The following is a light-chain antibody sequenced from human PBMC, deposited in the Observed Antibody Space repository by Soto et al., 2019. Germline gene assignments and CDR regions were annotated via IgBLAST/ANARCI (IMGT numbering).Light chain of an antibody. J-gene: IGKJ2*01. CDR3: QHYNVYYMYT. CDR1: QSLSSN. CDR2: SAS. V-gene: IGKV3-15*01. Sequence: EIVMTQSPATLSVSPGETATLSCRASQSLSSNLAWYQQKPGQAPRLLIYSASTRATGIPGRFSGSGSGTEFTLTISSLQPDDYATYSCQHYNVYYMYTFGQGTKVEIK.